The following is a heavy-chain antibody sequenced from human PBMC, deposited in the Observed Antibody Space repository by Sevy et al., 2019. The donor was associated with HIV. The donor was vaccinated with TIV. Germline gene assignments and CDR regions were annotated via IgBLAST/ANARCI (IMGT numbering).Heavy chain of an antibody. V-gene: IGHV3-11*04. CDR2: ISSSGGTI. D-gene: IGHD1-1*01. CDR3: ARDPLEMDYFDY. Sequence: GGSLRLSCAVSRFSFSDFFMSWIRQAPGKGLEWISSISSSGGTIYYADSVKGRFTISSDNTKNSLFLQMNSLRAEDTAVYYCARDPLEMDYFDYWGLGTLVTVSS. CDR1: RFSFSDFF. J-gene: IGHJ4*02.